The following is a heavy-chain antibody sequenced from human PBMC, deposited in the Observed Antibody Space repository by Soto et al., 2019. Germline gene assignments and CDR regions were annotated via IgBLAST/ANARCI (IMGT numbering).Heavy chain of an antibody. J-gene: IGHJ4*02. D-gene: IGHD3-16*02. CDR3: ARHAAFGGVIAIPTAVAD. CDR2: IYYSGST. Sequence: PSETLSLTCTVSGGSISSGGYYWSWIRQHPGKGLEWIGYIYYSGSTYYNPSLKSRVTISVDTSKNQFSLKLSSVTAADTAVYYCARHAAFGGVIAIPTAVADWGQGTLVTVSS. V-gene: IGHV4-31*03. CDR1: GGSISSGGYY.